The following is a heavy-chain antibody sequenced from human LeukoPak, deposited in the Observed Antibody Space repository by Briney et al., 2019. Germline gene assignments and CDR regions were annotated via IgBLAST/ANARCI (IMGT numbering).Heavy chain of an antibody. D-gene: IGHD2-2*01. CDR1: GGSISSGGYY. J-gene: IGHJ5*02. CDR2: IYYSGST. V-gene: IGHV4-31*03. CDR3: ARGRHIVVVPAATTTNWFDP. Sequence: SETLSLTCTVSGGSISSGGYYWSWLRQHPGKGLEWIGYIYYSGSTYYNPSLKSRVTISVDTSKNQFSLKLSSVTAADTAVYYCARGRHIVVVPAATTTNWFDPWGQGTLVTVSS.